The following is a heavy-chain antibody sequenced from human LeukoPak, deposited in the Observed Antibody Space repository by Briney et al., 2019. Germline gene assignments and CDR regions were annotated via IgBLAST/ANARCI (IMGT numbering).Heavy chain of an antibody. J-gene: IGHJ4*02. CDR3: ARITITLSSYYFDY. CDR2: IYYSGST. CDR1: GGSISSSRYY. Sequence: SETLSLTCTVSGGSISSSRYYWGWIRQPPGKGLEWIGSIYYSGSTYYNPSLKSRVTISVDTSKNQFSLKLSSVTAADTAVYYCARITITLSSYYFDYWGQGTLVTVSS. D-gene: IGHD3-10*01. V-gene: IGHV4-39*01.